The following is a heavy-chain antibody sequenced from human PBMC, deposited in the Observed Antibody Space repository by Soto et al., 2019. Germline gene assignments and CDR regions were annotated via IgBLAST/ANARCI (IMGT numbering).Heavy chain of an antibody. CDR2: IYHSVST. CDR3: ARVSGSYYYGMDV. J-gene: IGHJ6*02. D-gene: IGHD1-26*01. CDR1: GGSISSSNW. Sequence: QVQLQESGPGLVKPSGTLSLTCAVSGGSISSSNWWSWVRQPPGKGLEWTGEIYHSVSTNYNPSLTRRVTISVDKSKNQFSLKLSSVTAADTAVYYCARVSGSYYYGMDVWGQGITVTVSS. V-gene: IGHV4-4*02.